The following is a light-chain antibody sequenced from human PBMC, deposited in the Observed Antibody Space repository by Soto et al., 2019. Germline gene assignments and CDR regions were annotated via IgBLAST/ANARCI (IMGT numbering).Light chain of an antibody. CDR3: RQGPYRQT. J-gene: IGKJ1*01. Sequence: DIVMTQSPLSLPVTLGQPASISCRSSQSLVHSDGNTYLNWFQQRPGQSPRRLIYRVSNRDSGVPERFSGRGSGTDFTLKIQRVEAEDVGVDYFRQGPYRQTFGEGTKVEI. CDR2: RVS. CDR1: QSLVHSDGNTY. V-gene: IGKV2-30*02.